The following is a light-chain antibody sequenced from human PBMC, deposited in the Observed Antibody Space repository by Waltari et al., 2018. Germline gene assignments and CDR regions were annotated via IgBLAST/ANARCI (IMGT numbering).Light chain of an antibody. Sequence: QLVLTQSPSASASLGASVRLTCTLSRGHSSNVIAWHPRQPEKGPRYLMKVNSDGSHSKGDEIPDRFSGSSSGAARYLTISSLQSEDEADYYCQTGGHGTWVFGGGTKLTVL. J-gene: IGLJ3*02. CDR2: VNSDGSH. V-gene: IGLV4-69*01. CDR1: RGHSSNV. CDR3: QTGGHGTWV.